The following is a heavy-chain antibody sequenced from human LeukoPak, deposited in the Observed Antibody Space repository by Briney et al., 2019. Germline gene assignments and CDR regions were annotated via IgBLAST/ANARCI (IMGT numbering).Heavy chain of an antibody. CDR2: ISYDGSNK. CDR3: ARVEVEQLRYFDWSLDY. V-gene: IGHV3-30-3*01. J-gene: IGHJ4*02. Sequence: GGSLTLSCAASGFTFSSYAMHWVCQAPGKGLEWVAVISYDGSNKYYADSVKGRFTISRDNSKNTLYLQMNSLRAEDTAVYYCARVEVEQLRYFDWSLDYWGQGTLVTVSS. D-gene: IGHD3-9*01. CDR1: GFTFSSYA.